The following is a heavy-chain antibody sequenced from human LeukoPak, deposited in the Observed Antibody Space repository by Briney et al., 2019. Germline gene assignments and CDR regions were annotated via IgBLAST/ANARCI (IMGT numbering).Heavy chain of an antibody. CDR3: AARYGDYDY. CDR1: GFTFDDYT. V-gene: IGHV3-43*01. D-gene: IGHD4-17*01. CDR2: ISWDGGST. J-gene: IGHJ4*02. Sequence: GGSLRLSCAASGFTFDDYTMHWVRQAPGKGLEWVSLISWDGGSTYYADSVKGRFTISRDNSKNSLYLQMNSLRTEDTALYYCAARYGDYDYWGQGTLVTVSS.